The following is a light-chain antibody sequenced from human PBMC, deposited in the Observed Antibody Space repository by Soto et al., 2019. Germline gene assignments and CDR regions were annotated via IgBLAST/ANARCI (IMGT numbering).Light chain of an antibody. CDR2: EIS. CDR3: SAYTGSSINTLV. Sequence: QSALTQPASVSGSPGQSITISCTGTSSDVGKYNYVSWYQQHPAKAPTLMIFEISNRPSGVSHRSSGDKSGNTASLTISGRQAEDEDEYYCSAYTGSSINTLVFGGGTKLTVL. J-gene: IGLJ2*01. CDR1: SSDVGKYNY. V-gene: IGLV2-14*01.